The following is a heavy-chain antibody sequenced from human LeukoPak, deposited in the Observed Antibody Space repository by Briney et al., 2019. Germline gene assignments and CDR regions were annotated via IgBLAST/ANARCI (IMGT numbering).Heavy chain of an antibody. V-gene: IGHV3-23*01. J-gene: IGHJ4*02. CDR3: AKDGGLWVSAHWGDS. D-gene: IGHD7-27*01. CDR2: ITTSDGNT. CDR1: GFIFSRHW. Sequence: GGSLRLSCAASGFIFSRHWMTWVRQAPGKGLEWVSPITTSDGNTYYADSVKGRFTVSRDNSKNTLFLQMNSLRAEDTAVYYCAKDGGLWVSAHWGDSWGRGTLVTVSS.